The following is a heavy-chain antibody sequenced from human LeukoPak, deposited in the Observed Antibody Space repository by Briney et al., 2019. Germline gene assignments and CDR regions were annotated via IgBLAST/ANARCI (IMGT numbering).Heavy chain of an antibody. J-gene: IGHJ4*02. CDR3: ARVGDYNYYDSSGYYTDY. V-gene: IGHV3-21*01. CDR2: ISSSSSYI. D-gene: IGHD3-22*01. Sequence: PGGSLRLSCAASGFTFSSYSMNWVRQAPGKGLEWVSSISSSSSYIYYADSVKGRFTISRDNAKNSLYLQMNSLRAEDTAVYYCARVGDYNYYDSSGYYTDYWGQGTLVTVSS. CDR1: GFTFSSYS.